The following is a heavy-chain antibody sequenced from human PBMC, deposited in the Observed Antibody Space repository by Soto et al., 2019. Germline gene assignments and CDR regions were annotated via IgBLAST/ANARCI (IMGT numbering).Heavy chain of an antibody. D-gene: IGHD6-19*01. CDR1: GGSVSSGSYY. CDR2: IYYSGST. CDR3: ARDLAVAGLRRFDY. Sequence: QVQLQESGPGLVKPSETLSLTCTVSGGSVSSGSYYWSWIRQPPGKGLEWIGYIYYSGSTNYNPSIKSRVTISVDTSKNQCSLKLSSVTAADTAVYYCARDLAVAGLRRFDYWGQGTLVTVSS. V-gene: IGHV4-61*01. J-gene: IGHJ4*02.